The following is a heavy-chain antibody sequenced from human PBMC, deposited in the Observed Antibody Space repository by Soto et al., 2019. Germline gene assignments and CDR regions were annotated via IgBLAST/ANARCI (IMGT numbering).Heavy chain of an antibody. J-gene: IGHJ5*02. Sequence: SETLSLTCTVSGGSISSGDYYWSWIRQPPGKGLEWIGYIYYSGSTYYNPSLKSRVTISVDTSKNQFSLKLSSVTAADTAVYYCARHKVTIPRMGLIAARPRWFDPWGQGTLVTVSS. CDR2: IYYSGST. D-gene: IGHD6-6*01. CDR3: ARHKVTIPRMGLIAARPRWFDP. V-gene: IGHV4-30-4*01. CDR1: GGSISSGDYY.